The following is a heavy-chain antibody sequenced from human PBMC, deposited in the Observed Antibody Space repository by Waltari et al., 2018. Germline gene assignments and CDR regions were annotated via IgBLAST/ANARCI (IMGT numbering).Heavy chain of an antibody. Sequence: EVQLVQSGAEVQKPGATVKIPCKAPGYAFIDHFMHWVQQAPGKGLEWVGRIDPEDGETVYAEKFQGRVTITADTSTDTSYLELSSLRSDDTAVYYCAPLPGGSGQTFDYWGQGTLLTVSS. D-gene: IGHD3-10*01. V-gene: IGHV1-69-2*01. CDR2: IDPEDGET. CDR3: APLPGGSGQTFDY. J-gene: IGHJ4*02. CDR1: GYAFIDHF.